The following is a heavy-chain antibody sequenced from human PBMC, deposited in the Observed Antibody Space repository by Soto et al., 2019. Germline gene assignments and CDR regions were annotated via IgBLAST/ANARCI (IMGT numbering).Heavy chain of an antibody. D-gene: IGHD4-17*01. V-gene: IGHV1-46*01. CDR3: ARGTTVTTPGYYYYGMDV. CDR2: INPSGGST. Sequence: ASVKVSCKASGYTFTSYYMHWVRQAPGQGLEWMGIINPSGGSTSYAQKFQGRVTMTRDTSTSTVYMELSSLRSEDTAVYYCARGTTVTTPGYYYYGMDVWGQGTTVTVSS. J-gene: IGHJ6*02. CDR1: GYTFTSYY.